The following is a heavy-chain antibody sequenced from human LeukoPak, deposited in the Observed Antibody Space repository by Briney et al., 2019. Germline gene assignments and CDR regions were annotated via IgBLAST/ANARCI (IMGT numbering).Heavy chain of an antibody. V-gene: IGHV3-21*01. CDR1: GFTFSTYT. CDR2: ISFDSTYI. CDR3: ARDLYCSITRCTDVFDI. J-gene: IGHJ3*02. Sequence: GGSLRLSCGASGFTFSTYTMIWVRQAPGKGLEWVSYISFDSTYIYYADSLEGRFTISRDNAKNSLYLQMNSLRAEDTAVYYCARDLYCSITRCTDVFDIWGQGTLVTDSS. D-gene: IGHD2-2*01.